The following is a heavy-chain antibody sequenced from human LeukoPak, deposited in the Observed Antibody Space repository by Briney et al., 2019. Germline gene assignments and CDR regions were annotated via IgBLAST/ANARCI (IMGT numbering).Heavy chain of an antibody. D-gene: IGHD5-12*01. CDR1: GFTFSSYS. CDR2: ISSSSSTI. V-gene: IGHV3-48*01. J-gene: IGHJ4*02. Sequence: GGSLRLSCAASGFTFSSYSMNWVRQAPGKGLEWVSYISSSSSTIYYADSVKGRFTISRDNAKNSLYLQMNSLRAEDTAVYYCARVGSGYDFDYWGQGTLVTVSS. CDR3: ARVGSGYDFDY.